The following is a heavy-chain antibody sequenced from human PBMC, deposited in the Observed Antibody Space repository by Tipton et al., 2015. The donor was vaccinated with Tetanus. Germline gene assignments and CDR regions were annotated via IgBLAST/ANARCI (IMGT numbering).Heavy chain of an antibody. J-gene: IGHJ4*02. CDR1: GGGVRKVA. V-gene: IGHV1-69*15. Sequence: QLVQSGPEVKKPGSSVKVSCKASGGGVRKVAISWLRQAPGQGVEVMGTIIPALSTTTYEQKIRGRITITADGSTSTLYMELTSLTSEDTAIYYCARDGTTRAPGLEDWGQGTRVTVSS. CDR3: ARDGTTRAPGLED. D-gene: IGHD1-14*01. CDR2: IIPALSTT.